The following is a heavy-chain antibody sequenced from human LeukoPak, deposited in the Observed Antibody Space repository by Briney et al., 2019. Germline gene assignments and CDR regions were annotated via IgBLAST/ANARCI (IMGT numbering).Heavy chain of an antibody. J-gene: IGHJ4*02. CDR2: IYYSGST. V-gene: IGHV4-30-4*01. D-gene: IGHD5-18*01. Sequence: SQTLSLTCTVSGGSISSGDYYWSWIRQPPGKGLEWIGYIYYSGSTYYNPSLKSRVTISVDTSKSQFSLKLSSVTAADTAVYYCASVRGYSYGYLPSWGQGTLVTVSS. CDR1: GGSISSGDYY. CDR3: ASVRGYSYGYLPS.